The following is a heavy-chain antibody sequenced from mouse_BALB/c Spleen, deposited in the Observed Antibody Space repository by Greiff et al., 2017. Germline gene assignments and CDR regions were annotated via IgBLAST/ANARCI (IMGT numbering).Heavy chain of an antibody. V-gene: IGHV5-17*02. J-gene: IGHJ2*01. CDR1: GFTFSSFG. D-gene: IGHD1-1*01. Sequence: EVKLVESGGGLVQPGGSRKLSCAASGFTFSSFGMHWVRQAPEKGLEWVAYISSGSSTIYYADTVKGRFTISRDNPKNTLFLQMTSLRSEDTAMYYCARNNYYGSSYSGFDYWGQGTTLTVSS. CDR3: ARNNYYGSSYSGFDY. CDR2: ISSGSSTI.